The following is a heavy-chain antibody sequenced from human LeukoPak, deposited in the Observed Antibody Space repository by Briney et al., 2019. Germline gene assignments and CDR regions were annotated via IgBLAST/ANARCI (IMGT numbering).Heavy chain of an antibody. Sequence: SETLSLTCTVSGGSMTSNNYYWGWIRQPPGKGLEWIGNIHYSGSTYYSPSLKNRVTISVDASKNQFSLRLKSVTAADTAVYYCWRPHCSNSVCSSSRVDFWGQGTLVTVSS. D-gene: IGHD2-8*01. CDR2: IHYSGST. CDR3: WRPHCSNSVCSSSRVDF. CDR1: GGSMTSNNYY. J-gene: IGHJ4*02. V-gene: IGHV4-39*01.